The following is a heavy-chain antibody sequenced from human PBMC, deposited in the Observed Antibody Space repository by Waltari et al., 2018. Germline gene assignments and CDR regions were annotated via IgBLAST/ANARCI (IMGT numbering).Heavy chain of an antibody. Sequence: EEQLVESGGGLVQPGESLRLSCAASGFTFSRYWLDWVRQAPGRGLVGEERSNSDGSSTINGEAGKGGCTNTRENAKNTLYVQMNRLRAEDTAVYYCARVATKTYSSPVPGRPYYYGMDVWGQGTTVTVSS. V-gene: IGHV3-74*01. J-gene: IGHJ6*02. CDR3: ARVATKTYSSPVPGRPYYYGMDV. D-gene: IGHD6-13*01. CDR2: SNSDGSST. CDR1: GFTFSRYW.